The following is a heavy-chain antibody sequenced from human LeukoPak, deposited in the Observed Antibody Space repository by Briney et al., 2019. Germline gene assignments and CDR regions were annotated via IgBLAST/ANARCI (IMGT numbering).Heavy chain of an antibody. Sequence: PGGSLRLSCAASGFTFRSYNMNWVRQAPGKGLEWVSYISSSSSVIYYADSVKGRFTISRDNVKNSLYLQMNSLRAEDTAVFYCARDADEYYDTSGYPRRGGFDYWGQGTLVTVSS. V-gene: IGHV3-48*01. D-gene: IGHD3-22*01. CDR1: GFTFRSYN. CDR3: ARDADEYYDTSGYPRRGGFDY. CDR2: ISSSSSVI. J-gene: IGHJ4*02.